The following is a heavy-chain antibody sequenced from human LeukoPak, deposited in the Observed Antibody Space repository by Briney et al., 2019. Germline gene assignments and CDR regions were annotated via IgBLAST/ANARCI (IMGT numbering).Heavy chain of an antibody. V-gene: IGHV4-61*02. CDR1: GGSISSGSYY. CDR2: IYTSGST. CDR3: ARVVLAVADY. D-gene: IGHD6-19*01. J-gene: IGHJ4*02. Sequence: SETLSLTCTVSGGSISSGSYYWSWIRQPAGKGLEWIGRIYTSGSTNYNPSLKSRVTISVDKSKNQFSLKLSSVTAADTAVYYCARVVLAVADYWGQGTLVTVSS.